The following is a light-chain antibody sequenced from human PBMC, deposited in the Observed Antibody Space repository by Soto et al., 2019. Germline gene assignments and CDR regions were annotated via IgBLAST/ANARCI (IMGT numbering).Light chain of an antibody. CDR2: DAS. J-gene: IGKJ2*01. CDR1: QSISSW. Sequence: DIQMTQSPSTLSAAVGDRVTITCRAIQSISSWLAWYQQKPGKAPQLLIYDASSLESGVPSRFSGSGSGTEFTLTISRLQPDDFATYYCQQYNSYLYTFGQGTKLEIK. V-gene: IGKV1-5*01. CDR3: QQYNSYLYT.